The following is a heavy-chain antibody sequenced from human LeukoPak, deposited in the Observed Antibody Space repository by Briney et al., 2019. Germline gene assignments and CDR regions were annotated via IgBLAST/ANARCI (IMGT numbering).Heavy chain of an antibody. CDR2: INSDGSST. CDR1: GFTFSNYA. J-gene: IGHJ3*01. Sequence: PGGSLRLSCAASGFTFSNYAMHWVRQAPGKGLVWVSRINSDGSSTSYADSVKGRFTISRDNAKNSLFLQMNSLRVEDTAVYYCAREGPYRAFDVWGRGTMVTVSS. D-gene: IGHD3-16*02. CDR3: AREGPYRAFDV. V-gene: IGHV3-74*01.